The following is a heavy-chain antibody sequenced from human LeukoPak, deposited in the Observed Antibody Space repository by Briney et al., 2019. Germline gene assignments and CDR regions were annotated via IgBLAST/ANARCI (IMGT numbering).Heavy chain of an antibody. Sequence: RSETLSLTCTVSGGSISSSSYYWGWIRQPPGKGLEWIGTIHYSGTTYYNPSLKSRVTISVDTSKNQFSLKLTSLTAADTAVYYCARDLYSSGWYFDFWGQGALVTVSS. CDR1: GGSISSSSYY. D-gene: IGHD6-19*01. CDR3: ARDLYSSGWYFDF. CDR2: IHYSGTT. V-gene: IGHV4-39*07. J-gene: IGHJ4*02.